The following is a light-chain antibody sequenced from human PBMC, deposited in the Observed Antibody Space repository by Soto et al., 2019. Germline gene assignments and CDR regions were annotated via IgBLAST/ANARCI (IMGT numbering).Light chain of an antibody. CDR1: QSISSW. Sequence: DIHIAHSPCTLSGAVVERVAITCRASQSISSWLAWYQQKPGKAPKLLIYAASTLQSGVPSRFSGSGSGTDFTLTISCLQSEHFATYYCQQYYSYPPWTFGQGTKVDIK. CDR3: QQYYSYPPWT. J-gene: IGKJ1*01. CDR2: AAS. V-gene: IGKV1-5*01.